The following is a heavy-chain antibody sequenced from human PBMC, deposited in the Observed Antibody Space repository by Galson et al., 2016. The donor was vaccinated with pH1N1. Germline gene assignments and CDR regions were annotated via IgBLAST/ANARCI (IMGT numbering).Heavy chain of an antibody. J-gene: IGHJ1*01. D-gene: IGHD6-13*01. V-gene: IGHV1-69*10. Sequence: SVKVSCKASGGTFSSYGISWVRQAPGQGLEWMGGIIPIVGMANYAQKFQGRVTMTADISMTTAYMELSSLRSEDTAVYYCATCYSSSWYHQYFQHWGQGSLVTVSS. CDR2: IIPIVGMA. CDR1: GGTFSSYG. CDR3: ATCYSSSWYHQYFQH.